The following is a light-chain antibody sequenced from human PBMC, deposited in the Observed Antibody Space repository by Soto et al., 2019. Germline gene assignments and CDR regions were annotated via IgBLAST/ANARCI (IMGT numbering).Light chain of an antibody. Sequence: EIVLTQSPGTLSLSPGERATLSCRASQSVSSSFIAWYQHKPGQAPRLLIYGASIKATGIPDRFSGSGSGTDFTLTISRLEPEDFAVYFCQQYGSSPPHTFGQGTKVEIK. J-gene: IGKJ2*01. CDR3: QQYGSSPPHT. V-gene: IGKV3-20*01. CDR1: QSVSSSF. CDR2: GAS.